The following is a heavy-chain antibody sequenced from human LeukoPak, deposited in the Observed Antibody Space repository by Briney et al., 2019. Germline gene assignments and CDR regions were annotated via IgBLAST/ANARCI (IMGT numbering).Heavy chain of an antibody. J-gene: IGHJ4*02. CDR2: IYYSGST. CDR3: AREFDYGVIDY. D-gene: IGHD4-17*01. CDR1: GGSISSSSYY. V-gene: IGHV4-39*07. Sequence: PSETLSLTCTVSGGSISSSSYYWGWIRQPPGKGLEWIGSIYYSGSTYYNPSLKSRVTISVDTSRNQFSLKLSSVTAADTAVHYCAREFDYGVIDYWGQGTLVTVSS.